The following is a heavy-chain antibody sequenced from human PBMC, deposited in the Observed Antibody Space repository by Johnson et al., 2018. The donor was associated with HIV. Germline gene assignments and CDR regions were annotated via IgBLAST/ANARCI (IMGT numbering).Heavy chain of an antibody. Sequence: VQLVESGGGLVQPGGSLRLACTTYGFDVSSYALTWVRQAQGKGREWVSSIRGSGGTTYYADSVKGRFAISRDNSGNTLFLQMNTLRAEDTAVYYCAEDMTTAIGAFDIWGQGTTVTVSS. V-gene: IGHV3-23*04. D-gene: IGHD1-1*01. J-gene: IGHJ3*02. CDR1: GFDVSSYA. CDR3: AEDMTTAIGAFDI. CDR2: IRGSGGTT.